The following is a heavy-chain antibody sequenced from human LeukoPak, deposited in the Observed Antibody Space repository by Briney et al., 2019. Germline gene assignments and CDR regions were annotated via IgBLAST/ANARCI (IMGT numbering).Heavy chain of an antibody. CDR1: GFTFSSYG. D-gene: IGHD4-17*01. CDR2: ISYDGSNK. J-gene: IGHJ4*02. Sequence: PGGSLRLSCAASGFTFSSYGMHWVRQAPGKGLEWVAVISYDGSNKYYADSVKGRFTISRDNSKNTLYLQMNSLRAEDTAVYYCAKFINYGDFDYWGQGTLVTVSS. V-gene: IGHV3-30*18. CDR3: AKFINYGDFDY.